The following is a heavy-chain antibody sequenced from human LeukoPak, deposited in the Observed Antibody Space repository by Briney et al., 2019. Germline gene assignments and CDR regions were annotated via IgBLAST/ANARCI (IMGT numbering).Heavy chain of an antibody. V-gene: IGHV1-69*13. CDR3: ARTLNYCSSTSCTWDPVGY. CDR2: IIPIFGTA. Sequence: SVKVSCKASGGTFSSYAISWVRQAPGLGLEWMGGIIPIFGTANYAQKFQGRVTITADESTSTAYMELSSLRSEDTAVYYCARTLNYCSSTSCTWDPVGYWGQGTLVTVSS. CDR1: GGTFSSYA. D-gene: IGHD2-2*01. J-gene: IGHJ4*02.